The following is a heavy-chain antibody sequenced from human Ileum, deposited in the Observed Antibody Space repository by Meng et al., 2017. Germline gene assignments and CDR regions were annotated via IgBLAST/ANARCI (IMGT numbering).Heavy chain of an antibody. V-gene: IGHV4-61*01. D-gene: IGHD1-14*01. J-gene: IGHJ4*02. Sequence: VAPQESGPGLVRPSETLSLSCIVSGASVNFGLYFWSWIRQSPGKTLEWIGHTYYTGLTNYNPSLKSRVAISLDASKNQFSLKLNSVSAADSAVYFCARTYNTPFFDSWGQGTLVTVSS. CDR3: ARTYNTPFFDS. CDR2: TYYTGLT. CDR1: GASVNFGLYF.